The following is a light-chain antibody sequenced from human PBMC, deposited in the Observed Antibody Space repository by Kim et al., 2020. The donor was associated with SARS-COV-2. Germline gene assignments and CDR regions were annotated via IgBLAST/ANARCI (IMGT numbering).Light chain of an antibody. CDR1: QSVSSY. J-gene: IGKJ4*01. CDR3: QQRSSGRVT. Sequence: LSPGERATLSCRASQSVSSYLAWYQQKPGQAPRLLIYDASNRATGIPARFSGSGSGTDFTLTISSLEPEDFAVYYCQQRSSGRVTFGGGTKVDIK. V-gene: IGKV3-11*01. CDR2: DAS.